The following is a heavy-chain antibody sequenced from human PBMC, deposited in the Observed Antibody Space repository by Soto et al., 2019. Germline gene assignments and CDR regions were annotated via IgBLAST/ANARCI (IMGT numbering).Heavy chain of an antibody. CDR1: GGSISTGGYS. V-gene: IGHV4-30-2*01. CDR2: IYLSAST. CDR3: ARKDVMLSRAAGSYYYGMDV. Sequence: PSETLSLTCAVSGGSISTGGYSWSWIRQPPGKGLEWIGYIYLSASTYYNPSLKSRVAISVDRSTNQFSLTLTSVTASDTAMYYCARKDVMLSRAAGSYYYGMDVWGQGTMVTVSS. J-gene: IGHJ6*02. D-gene: IGHD6-13*01.